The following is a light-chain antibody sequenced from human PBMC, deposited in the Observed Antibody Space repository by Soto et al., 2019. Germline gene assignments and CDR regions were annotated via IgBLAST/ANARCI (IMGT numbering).Light chain of an antibody. CDR2: EVS. J-gene: IGLJ3*02. CDR3: SSYTSSSTRV. Sequence: QSALTQPASVSGSPGQSITISSTGTSSDVGGYNYVSWYQQHPGKAPKLMIYEVSNRPSGVSNRFSGSKSGNTASLTISGLQAEDEADYYCSSYTSSSTRVFGGGTKVTVL. CDR1: SSDVGGYNY. V-gene: IGLV2-14*01.